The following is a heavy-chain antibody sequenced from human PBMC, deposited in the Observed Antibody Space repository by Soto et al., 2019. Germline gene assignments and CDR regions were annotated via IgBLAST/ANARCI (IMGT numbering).Heavy chain of an antibody. J-gene: IGHJ6*03. CDR3: TTLGGGYDRSMGYYYYYMDV. V-gene: IGHV3-15*01. Sequence: GGSLRLSCAASGFTFSNAWMSWVRQAPGKGLEWVGRIKSKTDGGTTDYAAPVKGRFTISRDDSKNRLYLQMNSLKTEDTAVYYCTTLGGGYDRSMGYYYYYMDVWGKGTTVTVSS. CDR2: IKSKTDGGTT. D-gene: IGHD5-12*01. CDR1: GFTFSNAW.